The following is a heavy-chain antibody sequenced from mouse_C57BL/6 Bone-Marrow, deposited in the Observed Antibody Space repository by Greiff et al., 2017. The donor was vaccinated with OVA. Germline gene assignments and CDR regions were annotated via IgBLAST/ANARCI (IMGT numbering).Heavy chain of an antibody. J-gene: IGHJ3*01. D-gene: IGHD4-1*01. CDR3: ARELGRRIAY. CDR2: IYPRSGNT. V-gene: IGHV1-81*01. CDR1: GYTFTSYG. Sequence: QVQLQQSGAELARPGASVKLPCKASGYTFTSYGISWVKQRTGQGLEWIGEIYPRSGNTYYNEKFKGKATLTADKSSSTAYMELRSLTSEDSAVYFCARELGRRIAYWGQGTLVTVSA.